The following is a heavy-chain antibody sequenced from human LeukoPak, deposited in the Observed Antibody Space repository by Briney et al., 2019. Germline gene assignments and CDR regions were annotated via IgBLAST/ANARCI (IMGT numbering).Heavy chain of an antibody. CDR2: IIPIFGTA. CDR1: GGTFSSYA. V-gene: IGHV1-69*06. CDR3: TFWDFSSSPENY. D-gene: IGHD3/OR15-3a*01. J-gene: IGHJ4*02. Sequence: GASVKVSCKASGGTFSSYAISWVRQAPGQGLEWMGGIIPIFGTANYAQKFQGRVTITADKSTSTAYMELSSLRSEDTAVYYCTFWDFSSSPENYWGQGTLVTVSS.